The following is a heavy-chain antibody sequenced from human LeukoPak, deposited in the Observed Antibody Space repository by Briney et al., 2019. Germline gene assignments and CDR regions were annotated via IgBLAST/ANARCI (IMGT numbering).Heavy chain of an antibody. CDR1: GYTFTVLS. V-gene: IGHV1-24*01. CDR3: SCGTYYDFWSGPMAGFDC. CDR2: FDPKDGGT. Sequence: GASGNLSCTVSGYTFTVLSMHWGRQAPGQGLEWKGGFDPKDGGTIYSQKYQGRVTMTRATSTDTAYMELRSLRSEDKAVDYCSCGTYYDFWSGPMAGFDCWGQGTLVTASS. D-gene: IGHD3-3*01. J-gene: IGHJ4*01.